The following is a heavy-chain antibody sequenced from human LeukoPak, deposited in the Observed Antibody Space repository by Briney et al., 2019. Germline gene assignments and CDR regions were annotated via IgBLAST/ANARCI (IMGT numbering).Heavy chain of an antibody. J-gene: IGHJ4*02. Sequence: PSGTLSLTCAVSGGSISSSNWWSWVRQPPGKGLEWIGEIYHSGSTNYNPSLKSRVTISVDKSKNQFSLKLSSVTAADTAVYYCARVGEYYYGSGSYYLDYWGQGTLVTVSS. V-gene: IGHV4-4*02. CDR1: GGSISSSNW. D-gene: IGHD3-10*01. CDR3: ARVGEYYYGSGSYYLDY. CDR2: IYHSGST.